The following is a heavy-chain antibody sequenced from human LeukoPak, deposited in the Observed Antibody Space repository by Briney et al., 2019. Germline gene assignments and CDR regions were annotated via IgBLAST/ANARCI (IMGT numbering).Heavy chain of an antibody. Sequence: GGSLRLSCAASGFTFSSYAMSWVRQAPGKGLEWVSAISGSGGSTYYADSVKGRFTISGDNSKNTLYLQMNSLRAEDTAVYYCAKDGGVLRYFDLLLNHPSYYFDYWGQGTLVTVSS. V-gene: IGHV3-23*01. CDR1: GFTFSSYA. J-gene: IGHJ4*02. CDR2: ISGSGGST. D-gene: IGHD3-9*01. CDR3: AKDGGVLRYFDLLLNHPSYYFDY.